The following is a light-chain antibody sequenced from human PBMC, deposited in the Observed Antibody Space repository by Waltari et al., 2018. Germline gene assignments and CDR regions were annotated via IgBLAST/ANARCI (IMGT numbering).Light chain of an antibody. J-gene: IGKJ1*01. Sequence: EIVMTQSPATLSVSPGERATLSCRASQYVSTSLAWYQQKPGQAPRLLIYAISTRATGIPARFSGSGSGTEFTLTITSLQPEDSAVYYCQQFQDWPTFGQGTKVEVK. CDR1: QYVSTS. V-gene: IGKV3-15*01. CDR2: AIS. CDR3: QQFQDWPT.